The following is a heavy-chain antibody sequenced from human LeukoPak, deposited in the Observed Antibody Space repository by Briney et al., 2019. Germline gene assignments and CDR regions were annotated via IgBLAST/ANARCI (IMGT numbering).Heavy chain of an antibody. CDR2: INHSGGT. Sequence: SETLSLTCAVYGGSFSGYYWSWIRQPPGKGLEWIGEINHSGGTNHNPSLKSRVTISGDRSKSQFSLKLSSVAAADTAVYFCARQNSGARLNVWGQGTTVTVSS. J-gene: IGHJ6*02. CDR3: ARQNSGARLNV. CDR1: GGSFSGYY. D-gene: IGHD6-25*01. V-gene: IGHV4-34*01.